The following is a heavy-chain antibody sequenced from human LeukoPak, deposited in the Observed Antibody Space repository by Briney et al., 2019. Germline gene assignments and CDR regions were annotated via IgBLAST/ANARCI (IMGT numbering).Heavy chain of an antibody. CDR1: GGSISNTNYY. CDR3: ARRLHDGGGHHYFDY. D-gene: IGHD3-22*01. J-gene: IGHJ4*02. CDR2: IYYSGNT. V-gene: IGHV4-39*01. Sequence: SETLSLTCTVSGGSISNTNYYWDWIRQPPGKGLEWIGSIYYSGNTYYNPSLKSRVTMSVDTSKSQFSLKMSSVTAADTAVYYCARRLHDGGGHHYFDYWGQGTLVTVSS.